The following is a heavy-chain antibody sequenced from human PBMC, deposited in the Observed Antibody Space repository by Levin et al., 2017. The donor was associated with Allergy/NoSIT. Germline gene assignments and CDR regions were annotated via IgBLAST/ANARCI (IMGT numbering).Heavy chain of an antibody. CDR3: ARDRELGY. CDR2: IYDSGST. Sequence: SETLSLTCTVSGGLISNYFWSWIRQPPGKGLEWVGHIYDSGSTDYTPSLNLRVTISVDTSKNQFSLKVRSVTAADTAVYYCARDRELGYWGQGTLVTVSS. J-gene: IGHJ4*02. V-gene: IGHV4-59*01. CDR1: GGLISNYF. D-gene: IGHD1-26*01.